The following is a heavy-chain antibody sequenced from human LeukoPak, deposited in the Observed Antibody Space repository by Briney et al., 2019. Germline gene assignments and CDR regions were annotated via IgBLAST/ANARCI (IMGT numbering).Heavy chain of an antibody. CDR1: GFTFSSYA. CDR3: AKDLEGYYDSSGLFDY. D-gene: IGHD3-22*01. CDR2: ISGSGGST. J-gene: IGHJ4*02. Sequence: GGSLRLSCAASGFTFSSYAMSWVRQAPGKGLEWVSAISGSGGSTYYADSVKGRFTISRDNSKNTLYLQMNSLRAEDTAVYYCAKDLEGYYDSSGLFDYWGQGTLVTVSS. V-gene: IGHV3-23*01.